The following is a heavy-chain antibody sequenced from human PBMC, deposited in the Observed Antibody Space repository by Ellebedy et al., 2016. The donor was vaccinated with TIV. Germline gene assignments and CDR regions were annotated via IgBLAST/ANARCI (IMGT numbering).Heavy chain of an antibody. D-gene: IGHD2-15*01. CDR3: AREADSDALDI. J-gene: IGHJ3*02. V-gene: IGHV1-18*01. CDR1: GYTFDNYG. Sequence: AASVKVSCKATGYTFDNYGISWVRQAPGQGIEWMGWISAYNNNTNYAQKLQDRVTLTTDTSTSTAYMELRSLRSDDTAVYYCAREADSDALDIWGQGTMVIVSS. CDR2: ISAYNNNT.